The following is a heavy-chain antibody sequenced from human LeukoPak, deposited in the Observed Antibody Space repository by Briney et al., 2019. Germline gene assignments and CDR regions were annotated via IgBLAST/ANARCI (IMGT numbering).Heavy chain of an antibody. CDR2: IYYSGST. J-gene: IGHJ6*03. CDR1: GGSISSYY. D-gene: IGHD6-13*01. CDR3: AGGDPPGYSSSWYYYYYYMDV. V-gene: IGHV4-59*01. Sequence: SETLSLTCTVSGGSISSYYWSWIRQPPGKGLEWIGNIYYSGSTNYNPSLKSRVTISVDTSKNQFSLKLSSVTAADTAVYYCAGGDPPGYSSSWYYYYYYMDVWGKGTTVTVPS.